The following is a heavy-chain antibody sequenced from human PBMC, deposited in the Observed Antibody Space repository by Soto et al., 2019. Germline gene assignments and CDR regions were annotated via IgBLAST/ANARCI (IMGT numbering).Heavy chain of an antibody. J-gene: IGHJ5*02. Sequence: SETLSLTCVVSGGSISSTNWWTWVHQPPGKRLQFIGGIYHNGSPTYSPSLRGRTNISVDKSKNMFSLRLRFVTADDLAVYDCATMPPGIVVSLIHITTWGKGLLVIVSS. D-gene: IGHD2-21*01. CDR1: GGSISSTNW. CDR3: ATMPPGIVVSLIHITT. V-gene: IGHV4-4*02. CDR2: IYHNGSP.